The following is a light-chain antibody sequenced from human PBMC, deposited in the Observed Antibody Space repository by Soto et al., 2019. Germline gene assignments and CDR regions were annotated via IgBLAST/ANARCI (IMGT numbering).Light chain of an antibody. CDR3: QQYYSYPRT. CDR2: AAS. V-gene: IGKV1-8*01. CDR1: QGISSY. J-gene: IGKJ1*01. Sequence: AIRMTQPPSSLSASTGDRVTITCRASQGISSYIAWYQQKPGKAPKLLLYAASTLQSGVPSRFSGSGSGTDFTLTISCLQSEDFATYYCQQYYSYPRTFGQGTKVDI.